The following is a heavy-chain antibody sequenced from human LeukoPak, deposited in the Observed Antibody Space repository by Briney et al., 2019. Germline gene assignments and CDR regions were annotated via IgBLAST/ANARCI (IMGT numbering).Heavy chain of an antibody. CDR2: LYPSGST. CDR1: GGSINSGY. Sequence: SETLSLTCSVSGGSINSGYWSWIRQPPGKGLEWTGLLYPSGSTNYNPSLKSRVTISVDTSRTQFSLKLSSMTAADTAVYYCARPIAGSSVWRSFDYWGQGTLVTVSS. V-gene: IGHV4-59*01. CDR3: ARPIAGSSVWRSFDY. J-gene: IGHJ4*02. D-gene: IGHD6-19*01.